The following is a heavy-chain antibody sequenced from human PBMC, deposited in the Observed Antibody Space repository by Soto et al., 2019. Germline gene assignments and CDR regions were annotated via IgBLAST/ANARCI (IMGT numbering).Heavy chain of an antibody. CDR3: ARDMDRGWHDY. V-gene: IGHV3-30-3*01. D-gene: IGHD3-10*01. Sequence: QVQLVESGGGIVQPGESLRLSCEASGFTFISYSIHWVRQAPGKGLEWVATISHDGARTSYADSVNGRFTISRDNSKTTVYLEMHSLRVEDTAVYHCARDMDRGWHDYWGQGTLVTVSS. CDR2: ISHDGART. CDR1: GFTFISYS. J-gene: IGHJ4*02.